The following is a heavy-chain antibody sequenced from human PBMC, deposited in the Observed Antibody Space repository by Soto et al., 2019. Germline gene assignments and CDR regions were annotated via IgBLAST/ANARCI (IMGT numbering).Heavy chain of an antibody. CDR2: ISGYNGNT. J-gene: IGHJ1*01. CDR1: GYTFTSYG. V-gene: IGHV1-18*01. CDR3: ARWWSRTRCLQL. Sequence: QVQLVQSGAEVKKPGASVKVSCKASGYTFTSYGICWVRQAPGQGLEWMGWISGYNGNTNYAQNLQDILSMTTSPPTSTVYMELRTLKPDAPAVDYCARWWSRTRCLQLWALGTLVIVSS. D-gene: IGHD3-16*01.